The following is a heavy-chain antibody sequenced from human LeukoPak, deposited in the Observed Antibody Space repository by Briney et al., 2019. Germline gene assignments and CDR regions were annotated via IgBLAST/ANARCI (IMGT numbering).Heavy chain of an antibody. V-gene: IGHV3-66*01. Sequence: GGSLRLSCAASGLTVSSNYMSWVRQAPGKGLEWVSVIYSSGSTYYADSVKGGFTISRDNSKNTLYLQMNSLRVEDTAVYYCARWGSLNVDYWGQGTLATVSS. CDR3: ARWGSLNVDY. D-gene: IGHD3-16*01. CDR2: IYSSGST. J-gene: IGHJ4*02. CDR1: GLTVSSNY.